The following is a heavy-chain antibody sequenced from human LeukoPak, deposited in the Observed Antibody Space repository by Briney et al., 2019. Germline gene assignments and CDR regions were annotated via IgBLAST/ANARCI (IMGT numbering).Heavy chain of an antibody. CDR3: AREEWCSGGGCYLNAFHI. CDR1: GYTFSGSA. Sequence: ASVKVSCKASGYTFSGSAIIWVRQAPGQGLEGMTYISAYNGKTKYAQKIQGRVTMTTDTTTSTAYLELRSLTSDDTAVYYCAREEWCSGGGCYLNAFHIWGQGTMVTVSS. CDR2: ISAYNGKT. D-gene: IGHD2-15*01. J-gene: IGHJ3*02. V-gene: IGHV1-18*01.